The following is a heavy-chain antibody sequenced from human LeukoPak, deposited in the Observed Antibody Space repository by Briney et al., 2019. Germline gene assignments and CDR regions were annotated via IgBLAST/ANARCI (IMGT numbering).Heavy chain of an antibody. CDR3: ARDQY. CDR1: GFTFSPYG. Sequence: PGGSLRLSCAASGFTFSPYGMHWVRQAPGKGLEWVAIISYAGSNKDYADSVKGRFTISRDNAKNTLYLQMNSLRAEDTAVYYCARDQYWGQGTLVTVSS. V-gene: IGHV3-30*03. J-gene: IGHJ4*02. CDR2: ISYAGSNK.